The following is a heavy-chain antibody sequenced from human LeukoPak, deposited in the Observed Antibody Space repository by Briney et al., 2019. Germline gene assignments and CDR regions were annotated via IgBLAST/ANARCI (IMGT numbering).Heavy chain of an antibody. J-gene: IGHJ6*03. CDR1: GGSFSGYY. CDR3: ARGHAYYYYYYMDV. V-gene: IGHV4-34*01. Sequence: SETLSLTRAVYGGSFSGYYWSWIRQPPGKGLEWIGEINHSGSTNYNPSLKSRVTISVDTSKNQFSLKLSSVTAADTAVYYCARGHAYYYYYYMDVWGKGTTVTVSS. CDR2: INHSGST.